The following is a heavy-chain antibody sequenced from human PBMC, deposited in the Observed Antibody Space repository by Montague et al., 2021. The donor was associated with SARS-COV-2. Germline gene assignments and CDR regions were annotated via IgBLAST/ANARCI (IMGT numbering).Heavy chain of an antibody. CDR2: IYYTGST. CDR1: GGSVSSSSYY. Sequence: SETLSLTCTVPGGSVSSSSYYWGWIRQPPGKGLEWIGSIYYTGSTYYSPSLKSRVTISVDTSKNQFSLKLSSVIAADTAVYYCARHITGSGNAFDIWGQGTMVTVSS. V-gene: IGHV4-39*01. CDR3: ARHITGSGNAFDI. D-gene: IGHD3-10*01. J-gene: IGHJ3*02.